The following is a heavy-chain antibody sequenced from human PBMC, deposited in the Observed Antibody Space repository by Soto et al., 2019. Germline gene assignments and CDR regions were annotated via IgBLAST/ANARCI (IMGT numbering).Heavy chain of an antibody. V-gene: IGHV4-30-4*02. J-gene: IGHJ5*02. CDR2: IYYSGNT. CDR3: ARALYDSSRTPQNWIHP. CDR1: GGSIINGDYY. Sequence: SETLSLTCTVSGGSIINGDYYWSWIRQPPGKGLEWIGYIYYSGNTYYNPSLKSRVMISVDTSKNQFSLNLSSVTAADTAVYYCARALYDSSRTPQNWIHPPGQATLVTGSS. D-gene: IGHD3-22*01.